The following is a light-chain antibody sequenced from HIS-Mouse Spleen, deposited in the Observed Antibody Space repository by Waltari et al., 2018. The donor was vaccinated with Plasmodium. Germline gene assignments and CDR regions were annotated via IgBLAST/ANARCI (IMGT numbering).Light chain of an antibody. V-gene: IGLV2-11*01. CDR2: DGS. J-gene: IGLJ2*01. CDR1: SSDVGGYNY. CDR3: CSYAGSYTWV. Sequence: QSALTQPRSVSGSPGQSVTISCTGTSSDVGGYNYVSWYQQHPGKAPKLMIYDGSKRPLGVPDRCSGAKSGNTASLTISGLQAEDEADYYCCSYAGSYTWVFGGGTKLTVL.